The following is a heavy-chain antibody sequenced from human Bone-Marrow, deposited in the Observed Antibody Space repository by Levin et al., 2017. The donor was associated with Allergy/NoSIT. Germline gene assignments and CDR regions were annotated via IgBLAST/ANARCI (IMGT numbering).Heavy chain of an antibody. Sequence: SETLSLTCTVSGDSISSANYYWTWIRQHPVQGLEWIGYIDFNGDTYYNPSLERRATISIATSKKQFSLRLNSVTAADTAVYYYARGTAFRHLEWSWGQGILVTVSS. D-gene: IGHD3-3*01. V-gene: IGHV4-31*03. J-gene: IGHJ5*02. CDR2: IDFNGDT. CDR3: ARGTAFRHLEWS. CDR1: GDSISSANYY.